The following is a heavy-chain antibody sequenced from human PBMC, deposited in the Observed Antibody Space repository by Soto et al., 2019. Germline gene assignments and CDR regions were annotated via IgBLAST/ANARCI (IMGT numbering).Heavy chain of an antibody. CDR1: GGSISSGGYY. J-gene: IGHJ6*02. CDR3: ARAIRYDYYYGMDV. CDR2: IYYSGST. D-gene: IGHD4-17*01. V-gene: IGHV4-31*03. Sequence: SETLSLTCTVSGGSISSGGYYWSWIRQHPGKGLEWIGYIYYSGSTYYNPSLKSRVTISVDTSKNQFSLKLSSVTAADTAVYYCARAIRYDYYYGMDVWVQGTTVTVSS.